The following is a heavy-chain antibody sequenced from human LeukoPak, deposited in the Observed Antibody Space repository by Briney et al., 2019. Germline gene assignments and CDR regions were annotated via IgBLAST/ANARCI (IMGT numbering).Heavy chain of an antibody. V-gene: IGHV3-11*05. CDR1: GFTFSDYY. J-gene: IGHJ3*01. D-gene: IGHD5-24*01. Sequence: GGSLRLSCEASGFTFSDYYMSWIRQAPGKGLEWVSYIRSTGSYTNYPDSVKGRFTISRDNAKNSLDLQMNSLRAEDTAVYYRARDQGHVMATDAFDLWGPGTLVTVSS. CDR3: ARDQGHVMATDAFDL. CDR2: IRSTGSYT.